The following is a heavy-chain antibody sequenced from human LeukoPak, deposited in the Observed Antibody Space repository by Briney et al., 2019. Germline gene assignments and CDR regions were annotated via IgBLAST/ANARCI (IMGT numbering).Heavy chain of an antibody. D-gene: IGHD2-15*01. CDR1: GFTFSSYA. CDR3: AKEREAYCSGGSCYGSDKLFPADY. J-gene: IGHJ4*02. Sequence: GGSLRLSCAASGFTFSSYAMTWVRQAPRKGMEWVSSISGTGGSTFYADSVKGRFNISRDNSKNTLYLQMNSLRAEDTAIYYCAKEREAYCSGGSCYGSDKLFPADYWGQGTLVTVSS. CDR2: ISGTGGST. V-gene: IGHV3-23*01.